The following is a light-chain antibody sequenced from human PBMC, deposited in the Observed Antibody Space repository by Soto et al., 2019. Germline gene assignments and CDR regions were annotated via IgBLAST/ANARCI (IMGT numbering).Light chain of an antibody. CDR1: NSDVGGYNF. CDR2: EVS. Sequence: QSVLTQPPSASGSPGQSVTISCTGTNSDVGGYNFVSWYQHHPGKAPKLIIYEVSKRPSGVPDRFSGSKSGNTASLTVSGLQAEDEADYYCSSYAGSNNFVVFGGGTKLTVL. V-gene: IGLV2-8*01. CDR3: SSYAGSNNFVV. J-gene: IGLJ2*01.